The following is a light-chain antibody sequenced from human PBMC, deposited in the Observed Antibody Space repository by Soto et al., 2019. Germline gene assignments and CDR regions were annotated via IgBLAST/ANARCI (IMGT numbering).Light chain of an antibody. Sequence: DIQMTQSPSTLSASVGDRVTITCRASQSISSWLAWYQQKPGKAPNLLIYGASSLESGVPSRFGGNGSGTEFTLTISSLQPDDFATYYCQQYKTYPWTFGQGTKVDIK. CDR2: GAS. V-gene: IGKV1-5*03. J-gene: IGKJ1*01. CDR1: QSISSW. CDR3: QQYKTYPWT.